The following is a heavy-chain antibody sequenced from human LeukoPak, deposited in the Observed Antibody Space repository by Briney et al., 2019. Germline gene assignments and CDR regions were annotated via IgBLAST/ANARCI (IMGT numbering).Heavy chain of an antibody. CDR2: IIPIFGTA. V-gene: IGHV1-69*05. CDR3: ACQYIAADGFEGVDY. D-gene: IGHD6-13*01. Sequence: GASVKVSCKASGGTFSSYAISWVRQAPGQGLEWMGGIIPIFGTANYAHKFQGRVTITTDESTSTAYMELSSLRSEDTAVYYCACQYIAADGFEGVDYWGQGTLVTISS. CDR1: GGTFSSYA. J-gene: IGHJ4*02.